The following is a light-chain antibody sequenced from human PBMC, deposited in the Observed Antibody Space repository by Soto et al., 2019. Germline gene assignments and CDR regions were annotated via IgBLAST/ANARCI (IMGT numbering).Light chain of an antibody. V-gene: IGKV3-15*01. J-gene: IGKJ1*01. CDR3: QQYNNWPRT. CDR1: QSVSSN. CDR2: GAS. Sequence: EIVMTQSPATLSVSPGERATLSCRASQSVSSNLAWYQQKPDQAPRLLIYGASTRATGIPARFSGSGSGTEFTLTISSLQSEDFVVYYCQQYNNWPRTFGQGTKVEIK.